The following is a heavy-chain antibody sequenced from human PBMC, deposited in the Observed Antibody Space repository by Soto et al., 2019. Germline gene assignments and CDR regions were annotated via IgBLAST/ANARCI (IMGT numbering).Heavy chain of an antibody. J-gene: IGHJ4*02. V-gene: IGHV4-31*03. CDR1: GGSISSGGYY. CDR2: IYYSGST. Sequence: QVQLQESGPGLVKPSQTLSLTCTVSGGSISSGGYYWSWIRQHPGKGLEWIGYIYYSGSTYYNPSLKSRVTTSVDTSKNQFYLKLSSVTAADTAVYYCARSPEATVTAFDYWGQGTLVTVSS. CDR3: ARSPEATVTAFDY. D-gene: IGHD4-17*01.